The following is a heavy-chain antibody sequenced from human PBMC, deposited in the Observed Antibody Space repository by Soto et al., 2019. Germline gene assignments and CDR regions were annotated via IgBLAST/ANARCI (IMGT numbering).Heavy chain of an antibody. Sequence: PGGSLRLSCAASGFSFSSYAMNWVRQAPGKWLEWVSAIRGGGGNTYYADSVKGRFTISRDNSKSTLYLQMNSLRVEDTAVYYCAKLYSDVWSGKPYYFDQWGQRXLVTVCS. D-gene: IGHD3-3*01. V-gene: IGHV3-23*01. J-gene: IGHJ4*02. CDR2: IRGGGGNT. CDR3: AKLYSDVWSGKPYYFDQ. CDR1: GFSFSSYA.